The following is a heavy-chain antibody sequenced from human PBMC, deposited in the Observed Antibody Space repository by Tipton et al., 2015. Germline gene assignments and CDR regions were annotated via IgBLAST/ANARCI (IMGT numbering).Heavy chain of an antibody. Sequence: LSLTCTVSGGSISSVSYYWGWIRQPPGKGLEWVSAISAAAYGTYYADSVKGRFTVSRDNSKSALYLQMNSLRADDTAVYYCAKEAIVATLIQEKGYFDYWGQGTLVTVSS. J-gene: IGHJ4*02. CDR3: AKEAIVATLIQEKGYFDY. D-gene: IGHD2-15*01. V-gene: IGHV3-23*01. CDR2: ISAAAYGT. CDR1: GGSISSVSYY.